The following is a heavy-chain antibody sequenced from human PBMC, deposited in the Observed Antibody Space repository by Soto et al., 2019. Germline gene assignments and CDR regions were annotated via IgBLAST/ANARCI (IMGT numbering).Heavy chain of an antibody. Sequence: EVQLVESGGGLVQPGGSLRLSCAASGFTFSRYEMNWVRQAPGKGLQWLSYISGNGSTIHYADSVKGRFTISRDNAQKQLHPQMNRRRAEDTALYYCVRDFRRFLPWPTKGYSYFGMDLWGQGTTVTVSS. CDR1: GFTFSRYE. CDR3: VRDFRRFLPWPTKGYSYFGMDL. J-gene: IGHJ6*02. D-gene: IGHD3-3*01. CDR2: ISGNGSTI. V-gene: IGHV3-48*03.